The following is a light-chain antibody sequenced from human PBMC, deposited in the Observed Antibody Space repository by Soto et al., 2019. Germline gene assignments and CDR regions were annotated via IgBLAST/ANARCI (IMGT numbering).Light chain of an antibody. CDR1: QSISNW. J-gene: IGKJ4*01. CDR3: QHYNNYSPT. Sequence: DIQMTQSPSALSASVGDRVTITCRASQSISNWLAWYQQKPGKAPTLLIYKASGLESGVPSRCSGSGSGTEFTLTISSLQPDDSATYYCQHYNNYSPTFGGGTKVEIK. V-gene: IGKV1-5*03. CDR2: KAS.